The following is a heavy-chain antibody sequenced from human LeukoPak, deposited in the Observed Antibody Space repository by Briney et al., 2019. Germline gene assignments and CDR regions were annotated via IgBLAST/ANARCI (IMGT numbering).Heavy chain of an antibody. CDR1: GYTFTSYG. CDR3: ARGYYDSSGYTLDY. Sequence: GASVKVSCKASGYTFTSYGISWVRQAPGQGLEWMGGIIPIFGTANYAQKFQGRVTITADESTSTAYMELSSLRSEDTAVYYCARGYYDSSGYTLDYWGQGTLVTVSS. V-gene: IGHV1-69*13. CDR2: IIPIFGTA. D-gene: IGHD3-22*01. J-gene: IGHJ4*02.